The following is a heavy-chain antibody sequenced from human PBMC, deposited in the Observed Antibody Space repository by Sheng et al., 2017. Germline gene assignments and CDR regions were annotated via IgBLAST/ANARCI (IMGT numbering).Heavy chain of an antibody. CDR1: GFTFSSYS. CDR3: ARVPHIVLMANVDY. D-gene: IGHD2-8*01. Sequence: EVQLVESGGGLVKPGGSLRLSCAASGFTFSSYSMNWVRQAPGKGLEWVSSISSSSSYIYYADSVKGRFTISRDNAKNSLYLQMNSLRAEDTAVYYCARVPHIVLMANVDYWGQGTLVTVSS. V-gene: IGHV3-21*01. J-gene: IGHJ4*02. CDR2: ISSSSSYI.